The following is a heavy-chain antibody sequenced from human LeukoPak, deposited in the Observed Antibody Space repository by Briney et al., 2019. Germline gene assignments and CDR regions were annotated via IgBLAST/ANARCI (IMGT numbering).Heavy chain of an antibody. CDR3: ARGYYYGSGSYFDY. J-gene: IGHJ4*02. D-gene: IGHD3-10*01. V-gene: IGHV3-21*01. CDR1: GFTFSSYI. Sequence: GSLRLSCAASGFTFSSYIMNWVRQAPGKGLEWVSSISSSSTYIHYADSVKGRFTISRDNAKNSLYLQMNSLRAEDTAVYYCARGYYYGSGSYFDYWGQGTLVTVSS. CDR2: ISSSSTYI.